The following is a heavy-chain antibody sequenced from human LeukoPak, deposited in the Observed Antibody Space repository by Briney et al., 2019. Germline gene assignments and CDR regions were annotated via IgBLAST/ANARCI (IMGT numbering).Heavy chain of an antibody. CDR2: IRYDGSKK. D-gene: IGHD3-22*01. V-gene: IGHV3-30*02. Sequence: GGSLRLSCAASGFTFSSYGMHWVRQAPGKGLEWVAFIRYDGSKKYYADSVKGRFTISRDNSKNTLYLQMNSLRAEDTAVYYCAKDFEYDSSGFDYWGQGTLVTVSS. J-gene: IGHJ4*02. CDR3: AKDFEYDSSGFDY. CDR1: GFTFSSYG.